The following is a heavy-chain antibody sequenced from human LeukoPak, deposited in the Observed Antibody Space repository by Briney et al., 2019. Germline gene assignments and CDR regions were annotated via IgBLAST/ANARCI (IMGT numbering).Heavy chain of an antibody. J-gene: IGHJ4*02. V-gene: IGHV3-30*18. D-gene: IGHD6-19*01. Sequence: GRSLRLSCAASGFTFSNYGIHWVRQAPGKGLEWVAGISYDGSNQYYADSVKGRFTTSRDNSKNTLYLQMNSLRAEDTAVYYCAKEYRGGWADYWGQGTLVTVSS. CDR3: AKEYRGGWADY. CDR2: ISYDGSNQ. CDR1: GFTFSNYG.